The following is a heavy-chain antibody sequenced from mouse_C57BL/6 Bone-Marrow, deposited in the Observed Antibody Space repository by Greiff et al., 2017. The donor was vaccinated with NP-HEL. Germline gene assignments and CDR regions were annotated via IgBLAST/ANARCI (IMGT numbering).Heavy chain of an antibody. J-gene: IGHJ2*01. Sequence: EVKLVESGGGLVKPGGSLKLSCAASGFTFSSYTMSWVRQTPEKRLEWVATISGGGGNTYYPDSVKGRFTISRDNAKNTLYLQMRSLRSEDTALYYSARHSYAGSFDYWGQGTTLTVSS. CDR1: GFTFSSYT. V-gene: IGHV5-9*01. CDR3: ARHSYAGSFDY. D-gene: IGHD2-3*01. CDR2: ISGGGGNT.